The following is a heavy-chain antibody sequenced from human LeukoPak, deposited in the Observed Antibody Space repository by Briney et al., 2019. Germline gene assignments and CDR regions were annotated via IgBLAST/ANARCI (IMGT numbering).Heavy chain of an antibody. CDR3: AKDYTPDY. CDR1: GFTFSNYA. CDR2: IRYDGSNK. Sequence: GGSLRLSCAASGFTFSNYAMNWVRQAPGKGLEWVAFIRYDGSNKYYADSVKGRFTISRDNSKNTLYLQMNSLRAEDTAVYYCAKDYTPDYWGQGTLVTVSS. V-gene: IGHV3-30*02. J-gene: IGHJ4*02.